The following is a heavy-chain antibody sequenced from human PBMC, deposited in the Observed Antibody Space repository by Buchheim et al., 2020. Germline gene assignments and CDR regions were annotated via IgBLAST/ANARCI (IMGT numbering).Heavy chain of an antibody. CDR2: IYYSGST. V-gene: IGHV4-30-4*01. J-gene: IGHJ4*02. CDR3: ARGSPPWVTGTTFFDY. CDR1: GGSISSGDYY. Sequence: QVQLQESGPGLVKPSQTLSLTCTVSGGSISSGDYYWSWIRQPPGKGLEWIGYIYYSGSTYYNPSLKSRVTISVDTSKHQFSLKLSSVTAADTVVYYCARGSPPWVTGTTFFDYWGQGTL. D-gene: IGHD1-7*01.